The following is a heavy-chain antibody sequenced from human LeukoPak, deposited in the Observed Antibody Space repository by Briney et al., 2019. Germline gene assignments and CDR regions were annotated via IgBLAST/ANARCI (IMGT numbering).Heavy chain of an antibody. D-gene: IGHD5-24*01. CDR2: ITYNGDDR. CDR1: GFTFSSYA. Sequence: GGSLRLSCAVSGFTFSSYAMGWVRQAPGKGLEWVAGITYNGDDRNYADSVKGWFTISRDNSKSTLDLQMNSLRAEDTALYYCARDGSWGWAQYDHWGQGILVTVSS. CDR3: ARDGSWGWAQYDH. V-gene: IGHV3-23*01. J-gene: IGHJ4*02.